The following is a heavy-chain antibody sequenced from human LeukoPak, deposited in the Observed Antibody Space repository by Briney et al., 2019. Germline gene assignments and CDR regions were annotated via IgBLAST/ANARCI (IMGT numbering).Heavy chain of an antibody. CDR3: ARVVGRNWYLDL. CDR2: IYGRGGTT. CDR1: GLTFSRYD. D-gene: IGHD3/OR15-3a*01. V-gene: IGHV3-23*01. J-gene: IGHJ2*01. Sequence: GGSLRLSCGASGLTFSRYDMTWVRQAPGKGLEWVSGIYGRGGTTYYADSVKGRFIVSRDNSKNSLSLQMNSLRAEDTDVYYCARVVGRNWYLDLWGRGTQVTVSS.